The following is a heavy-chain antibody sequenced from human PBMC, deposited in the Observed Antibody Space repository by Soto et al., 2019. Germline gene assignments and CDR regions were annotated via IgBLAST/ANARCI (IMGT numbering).Heavy chain of an antibody. J-gene: IGHJ5*02. Sequence: ASVKVSCKASGYTFTSYAMHWVRQAPGQRLEWMGWINAGNGNTKYSQKFQGRVTITRDTSASTAYMELSSLRSEDTAVYYCARGDYSDSSGYYFRNNWFDPWGQGTLVTVS. CDR3: ARGDYSDSSGYYFRNNWFDP. D-gene: IGHD3-22*01. CDR2: INAGNGNT. V-gene: IGHV1-3*01. CDR1: GYTFTSYA.